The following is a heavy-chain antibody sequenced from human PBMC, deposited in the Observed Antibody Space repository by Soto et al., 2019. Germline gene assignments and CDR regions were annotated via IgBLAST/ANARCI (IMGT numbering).Heavy chain of an antibody. CDR3: ARAAPLGLYYYDSSGYYYYGMDV. CDR1: GGSISSGDYY. CDR2: IYYSGST. Sequence: LSLTGTVSGGSISSGDYYWSWIRQPPGKGLEWIGYIYYSGSTYYNPSLKSRVTISVDTSKNQFSLKLSSVTAADTAVYYCARAAPLGLYYYDSSGYYYYGMDVWGQGTTVTVSS. V-gene: IGHV4-30-4*01. J-gene: IGHJ6*02. D-gene: IGHD3-22*01.